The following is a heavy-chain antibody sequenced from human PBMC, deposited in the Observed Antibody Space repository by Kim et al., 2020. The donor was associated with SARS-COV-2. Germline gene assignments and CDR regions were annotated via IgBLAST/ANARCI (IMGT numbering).Heavy chain of an antibody. D-gene: IGHD3-16*01. V-gene: IGHV3-30*04. CDR1: GFTFSSYA. Sequence: GGSLRLSCAASGFTFSSYAMHWVRQAPGKGLEWVAVISYDGSNKYYADSVKGRFTISRDNSKNTLYLQMNSLRAEDTAVYYCATKGGWRDVWGQGTTVTVSS. CDR2: ISYDGSNK. CDR3: ATKGGWRDV. J-gene: IGHJ6*02.